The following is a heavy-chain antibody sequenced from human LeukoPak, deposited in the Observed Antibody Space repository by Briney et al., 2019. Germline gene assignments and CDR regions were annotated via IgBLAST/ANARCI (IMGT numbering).Heavy chain of an antibody. Sequence: PSETLSLTCTVSGGSIRSSYYYWGWIRQPPGKGLEWIGSIYDSGSTYYNPSLKSRVTISVDTSKNQFSLKLSSVTAADTAVYYCARRLVGATPAFDYWGQGTLVTVSS. V-gene: IGHV4-39*01. J-gene: IGHJ4*02. CDR2: IYDSGST. CDR3: ARRLVGATPAFDY. D-gene: IGHD1-26*01. CDR1: GGSIRSSYYY.